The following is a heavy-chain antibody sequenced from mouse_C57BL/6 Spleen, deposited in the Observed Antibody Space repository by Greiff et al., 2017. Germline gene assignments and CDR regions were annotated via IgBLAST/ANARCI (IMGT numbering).Heavy chain of an antibody. D-gene: IGHD2-4*01. CDR3: TGDIYDYDIY. CDR1: GFTFSNYW. V-gene: IGHV6-3*01. Sequence: EVKVEESGGGLVQPGGSMKLSCVASGFTFSNYWMNWVRQSPEKGLEWVAQIRLKSDNYATHYAESVKGRFTISRDDSKSSVYLQMNNLRAEDTGIYYCTGDIYDYDIYWGQGTLVTVSA. CDR2: IRLKSDNYAT. J-gene: IGHJ3*01.